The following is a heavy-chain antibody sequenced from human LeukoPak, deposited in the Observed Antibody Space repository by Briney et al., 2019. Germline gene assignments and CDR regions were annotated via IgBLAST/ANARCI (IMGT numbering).Heavy chain of an antibody. CDR1: GYTLTGYY. J-gene: IGHJ4*02. CDR2: INPNSGGT. D-gene: IGHD1-26*01. CDR3: ARVRVGAPRPYYFDY. Sequence: ASVKVSCKASGYTLTGYYMHWVRQAPGQGLEWMGWINPNSGGTNYAQKFQGRVTMTRDTSTSTVYMELSSLRSEDTAVYYCARVRVGAPRPYYFDYWGQGTLVTVSS. V-gene: IGHV1-2*02.